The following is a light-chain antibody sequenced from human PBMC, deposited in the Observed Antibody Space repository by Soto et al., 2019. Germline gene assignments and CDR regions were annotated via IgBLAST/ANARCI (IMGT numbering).Light chain of an antibody. CDR1: QTIDNT. Sequence: EIVMTQSPATLSLSPGERATLSCRASQTIDNTLAWYQRKPGQAPRLLIYDASTRATGVPARFSGSGSGTELTLTISSLQSDDFAVYHCQQYNNWPPTFGHGTRLEIK. V-gene: IGKV3-15*01. CDR2: DAS. CDR3: QQYNNWPPT. J-gene: IGKJ5*01.